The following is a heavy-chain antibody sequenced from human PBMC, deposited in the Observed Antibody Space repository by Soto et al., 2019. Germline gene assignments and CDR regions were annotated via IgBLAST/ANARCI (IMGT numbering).Heavy chain of an antibody. V-gene: IGHV3-30*18. CDR2: ISYDGSDK. D-gene: IGHD2-15*01. Sequence: QVQLVESGGGVVQPGRSLRLSCAASGFTFSSYGMHWVRQAPGKGLEWVSVISYDGSDKYYADSVKGRFTISRDNSKNTMYLQLNSLRAEDTAVYYCAKDPGGGSERWYFDLWGRGTLVTVSS. CDR1: GFTFSSYG. CDR3: AKDPGGGSERWYFDL. J-gene: IGHJ2*01.